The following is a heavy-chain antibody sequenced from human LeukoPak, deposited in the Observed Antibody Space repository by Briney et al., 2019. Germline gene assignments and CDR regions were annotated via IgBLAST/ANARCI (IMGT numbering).Heavy chain of an antibody. CDR1: GYTFTGYY. Sequence: GASVKVSCKASGYTFTGYYMHWVRQAPGQGLEWMGWINPNSGGTNYAQKFQGRVTMTRDTSISTAYMELSRLRSDDTAVYYCAIGRGYSYGGPSFDYWGQGTLVTVSS. CDR2: INPNSGGT. V-gene: IGHV1-2*02. J-gene: IGHJ4*02. CDR3: AIGRGYSYGGPSFDY. D-gene: IGHD5-18*01.